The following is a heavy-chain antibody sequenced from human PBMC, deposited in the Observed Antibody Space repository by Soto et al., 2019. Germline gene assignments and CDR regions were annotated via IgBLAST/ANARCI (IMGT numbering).Heavy chain of an antibody. J-gene: IGHJ6*02. D-gene: IGHD6-13*01. CDR3: ARGRKQLVLAYYDYYGMDV. V-gene: IGHV4-31*03. CDR1: GGSISSGGYY. CDR2: IYYSGST. Sequence: PSETLSLTCTVSGGSISSGGYYWSWIRQHPGKGLEWIGYIYYSGSTYYNPSLKSRVTISVDMSKNQFSLKLNSMTAADTAVYYCARGRKQLVLAYYDYYGMDVWGQGPTVTVS.